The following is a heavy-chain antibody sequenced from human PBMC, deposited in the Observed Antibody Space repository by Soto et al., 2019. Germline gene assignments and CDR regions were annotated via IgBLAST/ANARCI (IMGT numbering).Heavy chain of an antibody. CDR2: IFHDGYI. CDR1: GDSISGSPYY. J-gene: IGHJ4*02. CDR3: ARLQTAVPHY. D-gene: IGHD6-13*01. V-gene: IGHV4-39*01. Sequence: QVQLQESGPGLVMPSETLSLTCSVSGDSISGSPYYWGWIRQPPGKRLEWIGSIFHDGYIVYTPSRKSRVTISVDTSKNQFSLKLTSVAAADTAIYFCARLQTAVPHYWGQRILVTVSS.